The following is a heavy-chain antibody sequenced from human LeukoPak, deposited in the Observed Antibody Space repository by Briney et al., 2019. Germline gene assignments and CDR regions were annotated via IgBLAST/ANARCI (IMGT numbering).Heavy chain of an antibody. CDR3: VRGPRIVGAKAPIDY. V-gene: IGHV3-30*04. Sequence: PGRSLRLSCAASGFTFSSYAMHWVRQAPGKGLEWVAVISYDGSNKYYADSVKGRFTISRDNSKNTLYLQMNGLRAEDTAVYYCVRGPRIVGAKAPIDYWGQGTLVTVSS. CDR2: ISYDGSNK. D-gene: IGHD1-26*01. CDR1: GFTFSSYA. J-gene: IGHJ4*02.